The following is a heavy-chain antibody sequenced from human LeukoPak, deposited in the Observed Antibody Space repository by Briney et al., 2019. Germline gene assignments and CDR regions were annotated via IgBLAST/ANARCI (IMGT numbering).Heavy chain of an antibody. D-gene: IGHD3-22*01. CDR2: INPHSGGT. V-gene: IGHV1-2*02. CDR1: GYTFTSYY. J-gene: IGHJ4*02. CDR3: ARDFKAYDSSGYYPPFYDY. Sequence: ASVKVSCKASGYTFTSYYMHWVRQAPGQGLEWMGWINPHSGGTNYAQKFQGRVTMTRDTSISTAYMELTRLRSDDTAVYYCARDFKAYDSSGYYPPFYDYWGQGTLVTVSS.